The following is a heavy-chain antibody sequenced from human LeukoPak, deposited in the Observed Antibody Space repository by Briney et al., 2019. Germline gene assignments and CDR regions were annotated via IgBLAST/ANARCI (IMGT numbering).Heavy chain of an antibody. J-gene: IGHJ1*01. D-gene: IGHD6-6*01. CDR2: INPNSGGT. V-gene: IGHV1-2*02. CDR3: ARLSSRSSYLHAEYFQH. Sequence: GASVKVSCKASGYTFTSYGISWVRQAPGQGLEWMGWINPNSGGTNYAQKFQGRVTMTRDTSISTAYMELSRLRSDDTAVYYCARLSSRSSYLHAEYFQHWGQGTLVTVSS. CDR1: GYTFTSYG.